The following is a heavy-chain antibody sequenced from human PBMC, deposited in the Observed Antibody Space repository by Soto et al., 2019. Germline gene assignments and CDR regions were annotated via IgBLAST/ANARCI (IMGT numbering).Heavy chain of an antibody. J-gene: IGHJ5*02. V-gene: IGHV1-18*01. CDR2: INTYNGNT. D-gene: IGHD3-10*01. CDR3: ARDVGSGTYYNQYNWFDP. CDR1: GYSFTNYG. Sequence: ASVKVSCKASGYSFTNYGISWVRQAPGQGLEWMGWINTYNGNTNHAQKLQGRVTMTTDTSTSTAYMELRSLRSDDTAVYYCARDVGSGTYYNQYNWFDPWGQGTLVTVSS.